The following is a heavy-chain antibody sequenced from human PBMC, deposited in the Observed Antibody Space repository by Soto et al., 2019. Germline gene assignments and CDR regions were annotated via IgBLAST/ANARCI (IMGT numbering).Heavy chain of an antibody. J-gene: IGHJ4*02. CDR2: ISYDGSNK. Sequence: QVQLVESGGGVVQPGRSLRLSCAASGFTFSSYAMHWVGQAPGKGLEWVAVISYDGSNKYYADSVKGRFTISRDNSKNTLYLQMNSLTAEDTAVYYCAREAAATAFDYWGQGTLVTVSS. CDR3: AREAAATAFDY. CDR1: GFTFSSYA. V-gene: IGHV3-30-3*01. D-gene: IGHD6-13*01.